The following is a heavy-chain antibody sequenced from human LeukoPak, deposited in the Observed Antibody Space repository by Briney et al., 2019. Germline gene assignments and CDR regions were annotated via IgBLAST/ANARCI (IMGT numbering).Heavy chain of an antibody. Sequence: SGGSLRLSCAASGFTFRNYVIHWVRQAPGKGLEWVAVTSSDLNVKLYADSVKGRFTLSRDNSRSTLYLQMNSLRPEDTAIYYCAREGYYGSGSPPSLYFDYWGQGTLVTVSS. CDR2: TSSDLNVK. V-gene: IGHV3-30-3*01. D-gene: IGHD3-10*01. CDR3: AREGYYGSGSPPSLYFDY. CDR1: GFTFRNYV. J-gene: IGHJ4*02.